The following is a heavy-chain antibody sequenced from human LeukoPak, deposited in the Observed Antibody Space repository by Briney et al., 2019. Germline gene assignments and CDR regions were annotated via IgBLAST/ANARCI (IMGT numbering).Heavy chain of an antibody. CDR1: GYTFTSYG. Sequence: ASVKVSCKASGYTFTSYGISWVRQAPGQGLEWMGWISAYNGNTNYAQKFQGRVTITADESTSTAYMELRSLRSEDTAVYYCANSPYYYDSSGYFQFDYWGQGTLVTVSS. CDR2: ISAYNGNT. V-gene: IGHV1-18*01. D-gene: IGHD3-22*01. J-gene: IGHJ4*02. CDR3: ANSPYYYDSSGYFQFDY.